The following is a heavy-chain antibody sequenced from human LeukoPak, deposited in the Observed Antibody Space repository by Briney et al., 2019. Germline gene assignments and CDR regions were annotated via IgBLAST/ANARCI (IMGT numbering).Heavy chain of an antibody. V-gene: IGHV1-2*02. D-gene: IGHD3-10*01. J-gene: IGHJ4*02. Sequence: VKVSCXAXXXAFTXXYXHWVRQAPGQGLEWMGWINPNSGGTNYAQKFQGRVTMTRDTSISTAYMELSRLRSDDTAVYYCARDPAYRSGGWGQGTLVTVSS. CDR3: ARDPAYRSGG. CDR2: INPNSGGT. CDR1: XXAFTXXY.